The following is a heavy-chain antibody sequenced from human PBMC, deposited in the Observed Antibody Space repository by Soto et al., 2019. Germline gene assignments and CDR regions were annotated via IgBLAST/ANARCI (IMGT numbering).Heavy chain of an antibody. Sequence: VGPLRLSCAASGFTFSSYAMSWVRQAPGKGLEWVSAISGSGGSTYYADSVKGRFTISRDNSKNTLYLQMNSLRAEDTAVYYCANYYDSSGYPTPFDYWGQGTLVTVSS. CDR3: ANYYDSSGYPTPFDY. J-gene: IGHJ4*02. CDR2: ISGSGGST. CDR1: GFTFSSYA. V-gene: IGHV3-23*01. D-gene: IGHD3-22*01.